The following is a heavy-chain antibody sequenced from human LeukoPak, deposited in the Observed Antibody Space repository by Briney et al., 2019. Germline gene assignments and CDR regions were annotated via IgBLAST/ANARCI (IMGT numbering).Heavy chain of an antibody. D-gene: IGHD6-19*01. CDR3: ARRGQWLGPEGYYYYYYGMDV. V-gene: IGHV3-7*01. J-gene: IGHJ6*02. Sequence: GGSLRLSCAASGFTFSSYWMSWVRQAPGKGLEWVANIKQDGSEKYYVDSVKGRFTISRDNAKNSLYLQMNSLRAEDTAVYYCARRGQWLGPEGYYYYYYGMDVWGQGTTVTVSS. CDR2: IKQDGSEK. CDR1: GFTFSSYW.